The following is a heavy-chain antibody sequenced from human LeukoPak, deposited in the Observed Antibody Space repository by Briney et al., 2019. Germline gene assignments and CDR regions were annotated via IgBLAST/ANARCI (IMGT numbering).Heavy chain of an antibody. V-gene: IGHV3-23*01. J-gene: IGHJ4*02. CDR1: GFPFSSYA. Sequence: GGSLRLSCAASGFPFSSYAMSWVRPAPGKGLEWVSAIVGDGGSTYYADSVKGRFTISRDNSNNTLYLQMNNLRAEDTAVYYCAKTHSSSWHPLDFWGQGTLVTASS. D-gene: IGHD6-13*01. CDR3: AKTHSSSWHPLDF. CDR2: IVGDGGST.